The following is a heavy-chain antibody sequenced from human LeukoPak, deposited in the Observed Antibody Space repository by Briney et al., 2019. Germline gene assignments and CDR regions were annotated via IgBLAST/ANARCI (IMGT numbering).Heavy chain of an antibody. J-gene: IGHJ4*02. Sequence: SETLSLTCSVSGASISSYYYNWIRQSPGKGLEWIGYIYYSGITNYNPSLKSRVTMSLDTSNNQFSLKLSSVTAADTAVYYCARVLLSSGYSNWGQGTLVTVSS. D-gene: IGHD3-22*01. CDR1: GASISSYY. V-gene: IGHV4-59*01. CDR2: IYYSGIT. CDR3: ARVLLSSGYSN.